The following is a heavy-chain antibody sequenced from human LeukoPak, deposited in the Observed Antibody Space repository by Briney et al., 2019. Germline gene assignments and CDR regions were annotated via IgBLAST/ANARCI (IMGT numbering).Heavy chain of an antibody. CDR2: INQDGSDR. V-gene: IGHV3-7*01. CDR3: ATTNSGSYYRFDY. D-gene: IGHD1-26*01. Sequence: GGSLRLSRAASGFTFSSYWMSWVRQAPGKGLEWVANINQDGSDRYYVDSVKGRFTISRDNAKSSLYLQMNTLRAEDMAVYYCATTNSGSYYRFDYWGQGALVIVSS. CDR1: GFTFSSYW. J-gene: IGHJ4*02.